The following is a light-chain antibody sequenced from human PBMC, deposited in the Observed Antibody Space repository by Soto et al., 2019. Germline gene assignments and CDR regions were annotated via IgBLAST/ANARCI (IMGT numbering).Light chain of an antibody. CDR1: QSVSSY. V-gene: IGKV3-11*01. CDR3: QQRSEWPPCT. Sequence: EVILTQSPATLSSSPGDRATVSSRDSQSVSSYLAWDQQKPGQAPSLLIYDVSNRATDIPARFSGSGSGTVFTLTISSLEPEDFAVYFCQQRSEWPPCTFGQGTKVDIK. CDR2: DVS. J-gene: IGKJ2*02.